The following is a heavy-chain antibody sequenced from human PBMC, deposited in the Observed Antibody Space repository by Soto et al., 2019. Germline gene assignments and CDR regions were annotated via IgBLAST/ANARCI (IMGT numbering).Heavy chain of an antibody. J-gene: IGHJ5*02. CDR3: AKEIAVLGGYSYADENWFDP. Sequence: QVQLVESGGGVVQPGRSLRLSCAASGFTFSSYGMHWVRQAPGKGLEWVAVISYDGSNKYYADSVKGRFTISRDNSKNTLYLQMNSLRAEDTAVYYCAKEIAVLGGYSYADENWFDPWGQGTLVTVSS. D-gene: IGHD5-18*01. CDR1: GFTFSSYG. CDR2: ISYDGSNK. V-gene: IGHV3-30*18.